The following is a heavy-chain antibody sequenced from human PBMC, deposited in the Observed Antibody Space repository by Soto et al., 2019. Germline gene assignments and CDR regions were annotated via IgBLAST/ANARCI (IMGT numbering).Heavy chain of an antibody. CDR3: ARGGLAYCGGDCYSDFDY. CDR2: INAGNGNT. V-gene: IGHV1-3*01. J-gene: IGHJ4*02. Sequence: QVQLVQSGAEVKKPGASVKVSCKASGYTFTSYAMHWVRQAPGQRLEWIGWINAGNGNTKYSQKFQGRVTITRDTSASTTYMELSSLRSEDTAVYYCARGGLAYCGGDCYSDFDYWGQGTLVTVSS. D-gene: IGHD2-21*02. CDR1: GYTFTSYA.